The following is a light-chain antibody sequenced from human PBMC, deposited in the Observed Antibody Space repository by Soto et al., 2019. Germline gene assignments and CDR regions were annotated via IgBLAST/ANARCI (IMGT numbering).Light chain of an antibody. V-gene: IGKV3-20*01. J-gene: IGKJ4*01. CDR3: QQYGSSPPLT. CDR1: QSVSSSY. Sequence: EIVLTQSPGTLSLSPGERATLSCRASQSVSSSYLAWYQQKPGQAPRLLIYGASSRATAIPYSFSGSGSGTDFTLTFSCLEPEDFALYYCQQYGSSPPLTFGVGTQVEIK. CDR2: GAS.